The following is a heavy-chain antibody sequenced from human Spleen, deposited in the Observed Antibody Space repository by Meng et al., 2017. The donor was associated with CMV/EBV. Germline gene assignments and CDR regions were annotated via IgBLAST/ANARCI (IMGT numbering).Heavy chain of an antibody. CDR2: ISDYNGNT. Sequence: NYGVRWVRQAPGQGLEFMGWISDYNGNTNYAQNLQGRVTMTTDSPTSTAYRELRGLRSDDTAVYYCARGGMMWRSGIVVEPAAAFDFWGQGTLVTVSS. CDR1: NYG. CDR3: ARGGMMWRSGIVVEPAAAFDF. J-gene: IGHJ4*02. V-gene: IGHV1-18*01. D-gene: IGHD2-2*01.